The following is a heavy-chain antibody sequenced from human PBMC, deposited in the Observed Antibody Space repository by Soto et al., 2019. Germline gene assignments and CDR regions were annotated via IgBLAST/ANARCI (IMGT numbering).Heavy chain of an antibody. CDR1: GFIFSDYA. CDR3: AKDGSQTIRGSYLSS. CDR2: ILFDGNKK. D-gene: IGHD1-26*01. J-gene: IGHJ5*02. Sequence: QVQLVESGGGVVRPGRALRLSCSASGFIFSDYAMHWVRQAPGKGMEWVAVILFDGNKKYYADSVKGRFPIYRDNAKNTRYLQMKSVRAEETAVYYCAKDGSQTIRGSYLSSWGQGSPVTVSS. V-gene: IGHV3-30*18.